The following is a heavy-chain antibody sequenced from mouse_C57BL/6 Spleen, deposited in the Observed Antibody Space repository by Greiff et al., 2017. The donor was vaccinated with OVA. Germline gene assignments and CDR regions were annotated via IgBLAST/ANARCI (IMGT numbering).Heavy chain of an antibody. CDR1: GYTFTDYY. Sequence: EVQLQQSGPELVKPGASVKISCKASGYTFTDYYMNWVKQSHGKSLEWIGDINPNNGGTSYNQKFKGKATLTVDKSSSTAYMELRSLTSEDSAVYYCARSGSSYDYFDYWGQGTTLTVSS. D-gene: IGHD1-1*01. V-gene: IGHV1-26*01. CDR2: INPNNGGT. CDR3: ARSGSSYDYFDY. J-gene: IGHJ2*01.